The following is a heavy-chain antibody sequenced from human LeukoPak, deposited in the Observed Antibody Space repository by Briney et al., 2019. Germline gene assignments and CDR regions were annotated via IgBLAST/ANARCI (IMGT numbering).Heavy chain of an antibody. Sequence: PSETLPLTCTVSGGSINSYYWSWIRQPAGKGLEWIGRIYTSGSTNYNPSLKSRVTMSVDTSKNQFSLKLSSVTVADTAVYYCARGSSGWSNSWFDPWGQGTLVTVSS. CDR3: ARGSSGWSNSWFDP. CDR2: IYTSGST. D-gene: IGHD6-19*01. J-gene: IGHJ5*02. V-gene: IGHV4-4*07. CDR1: GGSINSYY.